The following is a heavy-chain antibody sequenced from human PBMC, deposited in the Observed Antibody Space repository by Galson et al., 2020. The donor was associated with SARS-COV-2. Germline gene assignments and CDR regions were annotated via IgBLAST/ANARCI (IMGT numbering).Heavy chain of an antibody. D-gene: IGHD1-1*01. Sequence: SETLSLTCAVYGGSFSGYYWSWIRQPPGKGLEWIGEINHSGSTNYNPSLKSRVTISVDTSKNQFSLKLSSVTAADTAVYYCASGGTGDDAFDIWGQGTMVTVSS. CDR3: ASGGTGDDAFDI. J-gene: IGHJ3*02. V-gene: IGHV4-34*01. CDR1: GGSFSGYY. CDR2: INHSGST.